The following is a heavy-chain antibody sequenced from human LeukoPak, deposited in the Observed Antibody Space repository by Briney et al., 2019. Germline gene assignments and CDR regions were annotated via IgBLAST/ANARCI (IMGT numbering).Heavy chain of an antibody. J-gene: IGHJ4*02. CDR3: AREGSGGWDLDH. CDR1: GFTVSSNY. V-gene: IGHV3-53*01. Sequence: GGSLRLSCAASGFTVSSNYMSWVRQAPGKGLEWVSVIHSSGSTYYADSVKGRFTISRDSSKNTLYLQMNNLRAEDTAVYYCAREGSGGWDLDHWGQGTLVTVSS. CDR2: IHSSGST. D-gene: IGHD6-19*01.